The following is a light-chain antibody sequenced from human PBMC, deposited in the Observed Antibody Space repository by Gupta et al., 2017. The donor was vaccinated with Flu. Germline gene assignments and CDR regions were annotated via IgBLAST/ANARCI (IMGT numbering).Light chain of an antibody. V-gene: IGKV3-20*01. Sequence: DIVLTQSPGTLSLSPGERATLSCRASQSLRNTYVAWYQQKPGQAPRLLIFGASTRATGIPARFTGSGSGTDYTLTISRLEPEDFAMYFCQQYGTSPSITFGQGTRLEIK. CDR1: QSLRNTY. CDR2: GAS. J-gene: IGKJ5*01. CDR3: QQYGTSPSIT.